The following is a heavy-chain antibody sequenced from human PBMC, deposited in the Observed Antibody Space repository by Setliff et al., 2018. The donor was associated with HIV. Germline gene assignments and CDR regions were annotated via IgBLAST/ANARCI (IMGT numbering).Heavy chain of an antibody. CDR2: INAGNGNT. CDR3: ARDGCDSNRCYVYNWFDP. CDR1: GYTFTSRT. D-gene: IGHD2-2*01. V-gene: IGHV1-3*01. Sequence: ASVKVSCKTSGYTFTSRTIHWVRQAPGQGLEWMGWINAGNGNTKYSQKFQSRVTITRDTSATTAFMELSSLTSEDTAVYYCARDGCDSNRCYVYNWFDPWGQGTLVTVSS. J-gene: IGHJ5*02.